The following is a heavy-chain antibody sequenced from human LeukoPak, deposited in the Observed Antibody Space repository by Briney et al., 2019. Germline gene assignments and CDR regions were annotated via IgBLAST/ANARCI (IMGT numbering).Heavy chain of an antibody. Sequence: GGSLRLSCAASGFSSYGMHWVRQAPGKGLEWVAVIWYDGSNKYYADSVKGRFTISRDNSKNTLYLQMNSLRAEDTAVYYCACDSSGYYLYFQHWGQGTLVTVSS. CDR1: GFSSYG. V-gene: IGHV3-33*01. CDR3: ACDSSGYYLYFQH. D-gene: IGHD3-22*01. CDR2: IWYDGSNK. J-gene: IGHJ1*01.